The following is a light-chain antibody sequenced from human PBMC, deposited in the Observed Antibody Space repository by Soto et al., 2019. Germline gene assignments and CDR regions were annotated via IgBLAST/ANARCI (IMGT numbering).Light chain of an antibody. CDR2: DAF. CDR1: QSISSW. Sequence: DIQMTQSPSSLSASVGDRVTITCRASQSISSWLAWYQQKPGKAPKLLIFDAFSLESGVPSRFSGSRSGTEFTLTISSLQPDDFATYYCQQYNSYSFTFGPGTKVDIK. CDR3: QQYNSYSFT. J-gene: IGKJ3*01. V-gene: IGKV1-5*01.